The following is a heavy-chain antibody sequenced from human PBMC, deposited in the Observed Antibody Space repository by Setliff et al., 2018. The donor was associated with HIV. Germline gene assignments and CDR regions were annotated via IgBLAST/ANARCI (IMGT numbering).Heavy chain of an antibody. CDR2: INWNGGST. V-gene: IGHV3-20*04. J-gene: IGHJ6*03. CDR3: VKDEEYIGVVSATMNMPGYYHYYYMDV. D-gene: IGHD2-2*01. Sequence: SGGSLRLSCAASGFTFDDYGMSWVRQAPGKGLEWVSGINWNGGSTGYADSVKGRFTISRDNAKNSLYLQMNSLRAEDTAVYYCVKDEEYIGVVSATMNMPGYYHYYYMDVWGKGTTVTVSS. CDR1: GFTFDDYG.